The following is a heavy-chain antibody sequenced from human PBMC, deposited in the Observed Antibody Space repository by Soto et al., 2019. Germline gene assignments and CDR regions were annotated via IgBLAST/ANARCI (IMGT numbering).Heavy chain of an antibody. D-gene: IGHD5-18*01. CDR3: ARTGNSPA. V-gene: IGHV1-8*02. CDR2: MNPNSGNT. CDR1: GFTFTSSA. Sequence: ASGKVSCKASGFTFTSSAVQWVRQATGQGLEWMGWMNPNSGNTAYAQKFQGRVTMTRNTSISTAYMELSSLRSEDTAVYYCARTGNSPAWGQGTLVTVSS. J-gene: IGHJ4*02.